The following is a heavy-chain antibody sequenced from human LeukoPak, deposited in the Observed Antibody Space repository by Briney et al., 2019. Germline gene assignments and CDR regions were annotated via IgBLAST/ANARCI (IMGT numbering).Heavy chain of an antibody. V-gene: IGHV1-18*01. J-gene: IGHJ6*02. D-gene: IGHD3-10*01. CDR2: ISAYNGNT. CDR3: AREGITMVRGGYYYYYGMDV. CDR1: GYTFTSYG. Sequence: GASVKVSCKASGYTFTSYGISWVRQAPGQGLEWMGWISAYNGNTNYAQKLQGRVTMTTDTSTSTAYMELRSLRSDDTAVYHCAREGITMVRGGYYYYYGMDVWGQGTTVTVSS.